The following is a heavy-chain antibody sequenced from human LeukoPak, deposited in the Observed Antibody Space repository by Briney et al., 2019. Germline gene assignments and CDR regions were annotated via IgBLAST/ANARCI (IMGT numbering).Heavy chain of an antibody. CDR2: IYYSGST. V-gene: IGHV4-39*01. D-gene: IGHD6-19*01. CDR1: GGSISSSSYY. Sequence: SETLSLTCTVSGGSISSSSYYRGWIRQPPGKGLEWIGSIYYSGSTYYNPSLKSRVTISVDTSKNQFSLKLSSVTAADTAVYYCTRRPLSLSTYSSGRGDYWGQGTLVTVSS. CDR3: TRRPLSLSTYSSGRGDY. J-gene: IGHJ4*02.